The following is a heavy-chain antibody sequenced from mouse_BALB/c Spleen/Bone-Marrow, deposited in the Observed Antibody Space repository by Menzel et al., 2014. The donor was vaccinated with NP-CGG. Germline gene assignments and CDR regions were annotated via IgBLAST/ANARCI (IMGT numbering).Heavy chain of an antibody. CDR2: ISSGGSYT. Sequence: DVMLVESGGGLVKPGGSLKLSCAASGFTFSSYAMSWVRQSPDKRLEWVAEISSGGSYTYYPDTVTGRFTISRDTAKNTLYLEMSSLRSEDTAMYYCASGDVYFAYWGQGTLVTVSA. J-gene: IGHJ3*01. V-gene: IGHV5-9-4*01. CDR3: ASGDVYFAY. CDR1: GFTFSSYA.